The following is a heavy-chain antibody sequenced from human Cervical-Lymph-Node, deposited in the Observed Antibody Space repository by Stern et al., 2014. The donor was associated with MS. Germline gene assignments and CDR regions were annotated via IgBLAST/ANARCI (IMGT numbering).Heavy chain of an antibody. D-gene: IGHD4-17*01. Sequence: QMQLVQSGAEVKKPGSSVQVSCKASGGTFTSLSINWVRQVPGQSLEWMGGIITIFDTPNFAPKLQCRVTIKADSSTSTVYMALNSLRSDDTAVYYCVLPSTVTTSAFDVWGRGTMVTVSS. V-gene: IGHV1-69*06. J-gene: IGHJ3*01. CDR3: VLPSTVTTSAFDV. CDR2: IITIFDTP. CDR1: GGTFTSLS.